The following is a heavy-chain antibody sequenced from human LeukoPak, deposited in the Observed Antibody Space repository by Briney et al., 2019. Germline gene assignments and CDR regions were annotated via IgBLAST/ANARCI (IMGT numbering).Heavy chain of an antibody. D-gene: IGHD2-21*02. CDR2: IRYDGSDK. V-gene: IGHV3-30*02. CDR3: AKGDTS. CDR1: GFNFSNND. Sequence: GGSLRLSCAASGFNFSNNDMHWVRQAPGKGLEWVAFIRYDGSDKYYADSVKGRFTISRDNSKNTLYLQMNSLRTEDTAVYYCAKGDTSWGQGTLVTVSS. J-gene: IGHJ5*02.